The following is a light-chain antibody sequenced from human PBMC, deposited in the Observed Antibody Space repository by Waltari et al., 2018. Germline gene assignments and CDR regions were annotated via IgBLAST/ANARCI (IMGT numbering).Light chain of an antibody. V-gene: IGKV4-1*01. Sequence: CRSSQSILTVSNNEDCLAWYQRKPGQPPKLLIFWASTRESGVPDRFSGGRSGSDFTLTITSLRPEDVALYFCQQYFSRPFSFGGGTKVEIK. J-gene: IGKJ4*01. CDR3: QQYFSRPFS. CDR1: QSILTVSNNEDC. CDR2: WAS.